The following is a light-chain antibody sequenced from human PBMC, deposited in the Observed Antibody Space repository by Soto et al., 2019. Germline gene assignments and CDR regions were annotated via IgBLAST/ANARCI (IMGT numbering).Light chain of an antibody. CDR2: ASS. J-gene: IGLJ1*01. CDR1: TSNIGAHYD. CDR3: QSYDDSLRAYV. Sequence: QSALTQPPSVSGAPGQRVTISCTGSTSNIGAHYDVHWYQQLPGKAPKLLIFASSNRPSGVPGRFSGSESGTSASLAITGFQTEDEADYYCQSYDDSLRAYVFGSGTKLTVL. V-gene: IGLV1-40*01.